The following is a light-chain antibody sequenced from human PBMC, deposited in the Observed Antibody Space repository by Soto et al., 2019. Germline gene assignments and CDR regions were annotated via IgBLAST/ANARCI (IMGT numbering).Light chain of an antibody. CDR3: QQSYSTPPT. V-gene: IGKV1-39*01. CDR2: AAS. J-gene: IGKJ1*01. Sequence: DIQMTQSPSSLSASVVDIVTITCRARQSISSYLNWYQQKPGKAPKLLIYAASSLQSGVQSRFSVSGSWTDFNLTSSSLQPEAVATYYCQQSYSTPPTFGQGTKVEIK. CDR1: QSISSY.